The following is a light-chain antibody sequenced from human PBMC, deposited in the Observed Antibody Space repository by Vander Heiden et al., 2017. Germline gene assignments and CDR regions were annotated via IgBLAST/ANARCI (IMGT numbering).Light chain of an antibody. CDR1: QSVSSY. J-gene: IGKJ1*01. V-gene: IGKV3-11*01. CDR3: QQRSNWPSWT. Sequence: EIVLTQSPATLSLSPGERATLSCRASQSVSSYLAWYQQKPGQAPRLLIYDASNGATGIPARFSGSGSGTDFTLTISSLEPEDFAVYYCQQRSNWPSWTFGPGTKVEIK. CDR2: DAS.